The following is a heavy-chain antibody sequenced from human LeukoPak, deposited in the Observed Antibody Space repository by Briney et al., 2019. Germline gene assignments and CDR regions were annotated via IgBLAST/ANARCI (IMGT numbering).Heavy chain of an antibody. D-gene: IGHD3/OR15-3a*01. V-gene: IGHV4-39*07. CDR2: IYTSGST. Sequence: SETLSLTCTVSGGSISSSSYYWGWTRQPPGKGLEWIGRIYTSGSTNYNPSLKSRVTISVDTSKNQFSLKLSSVTAADTAVYYCARGLIFLHAFDIWGQGTMVTVSS. CDR3: ARGLIFLHAFDI. CDR1: GGSISSSSYY. J-gene: IGHJ3*02.